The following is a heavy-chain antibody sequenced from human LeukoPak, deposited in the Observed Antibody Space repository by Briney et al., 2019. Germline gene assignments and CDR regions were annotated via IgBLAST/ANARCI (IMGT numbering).Heavy chain of an antibody. J-gene: IGHJ4*02. CDR2: ISGSGGST. CDR3: AKGAHDSSGYYSY. D-gene: IGHD3-22*01. CDR1: GYTFSSYA. Sequence: GGSLRLSCAASGYTFSSYAMSWVRQAPGKGLEWVSAISGSGGSTYYAYSVKGRFTISRDNSKNTLYLQMNSLRAEDTAVYYCAKGAHDSSGYYSYWGQGTLVTVSS. V-gene: IGHV3-23*01.